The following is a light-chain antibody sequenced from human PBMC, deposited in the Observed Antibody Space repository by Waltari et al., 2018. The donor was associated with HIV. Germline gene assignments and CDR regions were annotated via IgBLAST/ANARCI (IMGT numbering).Light chain of an antibody. J-gene: IGKJ3*01. CDR3: MQARQTLFT. CDR1: QSLLHSNGYNY. CDR2: LGS. Sequence: DIVMTQSPLSLSVTPGQPASISCRSSQSLLHSNGYNYLDWYLQKPEQSPQLLIYLGSNRASGVPDRFSGSGSGTDFTLKISRVEAEDVGVYYCMQARQTLFTFGPGTKVDIK. V-gene: IGKV2-28*01.